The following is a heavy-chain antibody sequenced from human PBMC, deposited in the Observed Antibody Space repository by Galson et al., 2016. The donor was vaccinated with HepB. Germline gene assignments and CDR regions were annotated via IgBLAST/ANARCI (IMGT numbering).Heavy chain of an antibody. V-gene: IGHV3-30-3*01. CDR2: ISYDGSGK. D-gene: IGHD3-10*01. J-gene: IGHJ5*02. Sequence: SLRLSCAASDFTFSDYTMHWVRQAPGKGLEWVAVISYDGSGKFYTDSVKGRFTISRDNSENTLYLQMSSLRAEDTAVYYGATDFLMDYGSGNNWAHNWFGPWGQGTLVTVSS. CDR3: ATDFLMDYGSGNNWAHNWFGP. CDR1: DFTFSDYT.